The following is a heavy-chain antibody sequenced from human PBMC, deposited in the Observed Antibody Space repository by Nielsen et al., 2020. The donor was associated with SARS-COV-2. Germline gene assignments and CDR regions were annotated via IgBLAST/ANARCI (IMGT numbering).Heavy chain of an antibody. Sequence: SETLSLTCTVSGGSISSGGYYWSWIRQHPGKGLEWIGYIYYSGSTYYNPSLKSRVTISVDTSKNQFSLKLSSVTAADTAVYYCARNNLWFGELPDHYYFDYWGQGTLVTVSS. CDR3: ARNNLWFGELPDHYYFDY. CDR2: IYYSGST. D-gene: IGHD3-10*01. CDR1: GGSISSGGYY. J-gene: IGHJ4*02. V-gene: IGHV4-31*03.